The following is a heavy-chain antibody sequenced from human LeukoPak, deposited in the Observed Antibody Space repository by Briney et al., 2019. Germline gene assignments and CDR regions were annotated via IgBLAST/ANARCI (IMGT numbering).Heavy chain of an antibody. V-gene: IGHV4-59*11. Sequence: PSETLSLTCTVSGGSINSHYWSWIRQPPGKGLEWIGYVFYPGNTNYNPSLKSRVTMSLDTSRDQFSLRLTSVTAADTAIYYCASRPADSTWYGVFDYWSQGTLVTVSS. CDR3: ASRPADSTWYGVFDY. D-gene: IGHD6-13*01. J-gene: IGHJ4*02. CDR1: GGSINSHY. CDR2: VFYPGNT.